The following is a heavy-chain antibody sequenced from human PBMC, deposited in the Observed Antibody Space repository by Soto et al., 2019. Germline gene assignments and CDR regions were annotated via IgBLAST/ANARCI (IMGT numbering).Heavy chain of an antibody. D-gene: IGHD2-21*02. J-gene: IGHJ6*02. CDR2: LYNSGST. Sequence: SETLSLTCTVSGGSIRSYYWSWIRQAPGKGLEWIGYLYNSGSTVYNPSLKSRVTISVDTSKNQFSLKLNSVTAADTAVYYCARDLWGYCGTDCYPLDVWGQGTTVTRLL. CDR3: ARDLWGYCGTDCYPLDV. V-gene: IGHV4-59*01. CDR1: GGSIRSYY.